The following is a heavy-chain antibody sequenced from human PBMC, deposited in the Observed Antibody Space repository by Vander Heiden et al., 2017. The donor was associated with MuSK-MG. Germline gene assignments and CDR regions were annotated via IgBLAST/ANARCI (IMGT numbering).Heavy chain of an antibody. V-gene: IGHV4-38-2*01. CDR2: NYHSGRT. Sequence: QVQLQESGPGLVKPSETLSPTCVVPCCSLSCGYSCGWIRQPAGKGLEWIGTNYHSGRTYYNPALKSRVTISVDTSKNQFSLKLSCMRAADTAVYYCASALHPDIVVVTAARAEYFQYWGQGTLVTVSS. CDR3: ASALHPDIVVVTAARAEYFQY. CDR1: CCSLSCGYS. D-gene: IGHD2-2*01. J-gene: IGHJ1*01.